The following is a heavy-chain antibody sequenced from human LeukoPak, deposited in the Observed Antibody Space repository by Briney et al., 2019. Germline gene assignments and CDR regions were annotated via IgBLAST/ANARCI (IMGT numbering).Heavy chain of an antibody. V-gene: IGHV3-53*01. Sequence: GGSLRLSCAASGFTVSNNSLNWVRQAPGKGLAWVSIPYSGGNTYYADFVKGRFTISRDSSKNTLFLQMNSLRAEDTAMFYCARGRLHGFDLWGQGTMVTVSS. D-gene: IGHD2-15*01. J-gene: IGHJ3*01. CDR1: GFTVSNNS. CDR2: PYSGGNT. CDR3: ARGRLHGFDL.